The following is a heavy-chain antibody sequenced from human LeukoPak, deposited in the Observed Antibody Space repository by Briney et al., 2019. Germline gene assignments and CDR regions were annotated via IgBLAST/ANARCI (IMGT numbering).Heavy chain of an antibody. D-gene: IGHD3-22*01. CDR1: GFSISSGYY. CDR3: ARGAGPSFSSGYYYRGYYFDY. Sequence: PSETLSLTCTVSGFSISSGYYWGWIRQPPGKGLEWIGSFYHSGSTNYNPSLKSRVTISVDTSKNQFSLKLSSVTAADTAVYYCARGAGPSFSSGYYYRGYYFDYWGQGTLVTVSS. J-gene: IGHJ4*02. V-gene: IGHV4-38-2*02. CDR2: FYHSGST.